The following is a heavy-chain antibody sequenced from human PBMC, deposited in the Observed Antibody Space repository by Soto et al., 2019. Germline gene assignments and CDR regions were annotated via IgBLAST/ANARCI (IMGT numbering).Heavy chain of an antibody. CDR3: AKGRGLVRFLEWLLYDY. V-gene: IGHV3-64*04. Sequence: HPGGSLRLSCSASGFTFSSYAMHWVRQAPGKGLEYVSAISSSGGSTYYADSVKGRFTISRDNSKNTPYLQMNSLRAEDTALYYCAKGRGLVRFLEWLLYDYWGQGTLVTVSS. CDR2: ISSSGGST. CDR1: GFTFSSYA. J-gene: IGHJ4*02. D-gene: IGHD3-3*01.